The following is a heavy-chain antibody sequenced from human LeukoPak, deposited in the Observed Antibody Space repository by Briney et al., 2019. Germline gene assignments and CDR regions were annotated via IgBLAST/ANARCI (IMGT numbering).Heavy chain of an antibody. V-gene: IGHV4-59*01. CDR2: IYYSGST. D-gene: IGHD3-22*01. CDR1: GGSINSYY. J-gene: IGHJ4*02. CDR3: ARSGYDSSGYFPVDY. Sequence: SETLSLTCTVSGGSINSYYWSWIRQPPGKGLEWIGYIYYSGSTNYNPSLKSRVTISVDTSKNQFSLKLSSVTAADTAVYYCARSGYDSSGYFPVDYWGQGTLVTVSS.